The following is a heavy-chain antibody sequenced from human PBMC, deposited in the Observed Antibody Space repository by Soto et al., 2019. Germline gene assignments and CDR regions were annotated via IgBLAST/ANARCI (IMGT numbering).Heavy chain of an antibody. J-gene: IGHJ6*02. Sequence: QVQLVQSGAEVKKPGSSVKVSCKASGGTFSSYAISWVRQAPGQGLEWMGGIIPIFGTANYAQQFQGRVTITADKSTSTAYMELSSLRSEDTAVYYCAGAAVAGTRDYYYYGMDVWGQGTTVTVSS. CDR1: GGTFSSYA. V-gene: IGHV1-69*06. CDR3: AGAAVAGTRDYYYYGMDV. D-gene: IGHD6-19*01. CDR2: IIPIFGTA.